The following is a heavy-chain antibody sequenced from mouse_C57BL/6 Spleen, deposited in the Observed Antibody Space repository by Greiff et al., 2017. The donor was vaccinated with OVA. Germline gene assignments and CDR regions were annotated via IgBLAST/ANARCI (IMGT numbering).Heavy chain of an antibody. V-gene: IGHV5-17*01. CDR2: ISSGSSTI. D-gene: IGHD2-3*01. CDR1: GFTFSDYG. Sequence: EVQGAESGGGLVKPGGSLKLSCAASGFTFSDYGMHWVRQAPEKGLEWVAYISSGSSTIYYADTVKGRFTISRDNAKNTLFLQMPSLRSEDTAMYYCAIYDGYSFAYWGQGTLVTVSA. CDR3: AIYDGYSFAY. J-gene: IGHJ3*01.